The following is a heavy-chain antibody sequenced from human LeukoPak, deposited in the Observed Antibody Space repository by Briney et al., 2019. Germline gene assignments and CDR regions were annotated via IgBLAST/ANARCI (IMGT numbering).Heavy chain of an antibody. CDR2: ISSDGGKT. Sequence: GWSLRLSCSASGFTFSTCAIHWVRQAPGKGLEHVSAISSDGGKTYYADSVMGRFTISRDNSKNTLHLQMSSLRAEDTAVYYCVKDFYSSSWYYFDFWGQGTLVTVSS. D-gene: IGHD6-13*01. CDR3: VKDFYSSSWYYFDF. J-gene: IGHJ4*02. V-gene: IGHV3-64D*09. CDR1: GFTFSTCA.